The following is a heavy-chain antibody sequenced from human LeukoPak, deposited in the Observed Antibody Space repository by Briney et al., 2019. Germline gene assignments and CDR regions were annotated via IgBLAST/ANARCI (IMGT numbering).Heavy chain of an antibody. J-gene: IGHJ3*01. D-gene: IGHD1-1*01. CDR2: ISGSGGGT. CDR1: GFMFSSHG. V-gene: IGHV3-23*01. CDR3: AKVLGNWDAFDV. Sequence: AGGSLTLSCAASGFMFSSHGMSWVRQAPGKGLEWVSAISGSGGGTFYAGSVKGRFTISRDNPKNTVYMQMNNLRVEDTATYYCAKVLGNWDAFDVWGQGTLVTVSA.